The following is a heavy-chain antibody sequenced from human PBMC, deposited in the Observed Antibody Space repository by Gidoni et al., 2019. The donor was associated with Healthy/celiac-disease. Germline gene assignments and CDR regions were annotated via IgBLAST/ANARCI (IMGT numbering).Heavy chain of an antibody. CDR2: ISYDGSNK. CDR3: AKDGCSGGSCELDY. Sequence: QVQLVASGGGVVQPGRSLTLSCAASGFTFSSYGMHWVRQAPGKGLEWVAVISYDGSNKYYADSVKGRFTISRDNSKNTLYLQMNSLRAEDTAVYYCAKDGCSGGSCELDYWGQGTLVTVSS. D-gene: IGHD2-15*01. CDR1: GFTFSSYG. J-gene: IGHJ4*02. V-gene: IGHV3-30*18.